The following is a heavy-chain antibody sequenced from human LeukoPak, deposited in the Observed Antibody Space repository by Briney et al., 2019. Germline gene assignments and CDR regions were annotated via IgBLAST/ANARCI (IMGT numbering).Heavy chain of an antibody. CDR3: AREGRIAAYYYYMDV. Sequence: GGSLRLSCAASGFTFSDYYMSWILQAPGKGLEWVSSISSSSSYIYYADSVKGRFTISRDNAKNSLYLQMNSLRAEDTAVYYCAREGRIAAYYYYMDVWGKGTTVTVSS. D-gene: IGHD6-13*01. J-gene: IGHJ6*03. CDR1: GFTFSDYY. V-gene: IGHV3-11*06. CDR2: ISSSSSYI.